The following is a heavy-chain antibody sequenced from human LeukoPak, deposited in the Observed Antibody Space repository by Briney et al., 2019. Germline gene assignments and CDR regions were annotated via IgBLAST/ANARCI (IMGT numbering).Heavy chain of an antibody. V-gene: IGHV4-39*01. CDR3: ARHRSGWLQSSFDY. J-gene: IGHJ4*02. CDR1: GGSISSSSSY. D-gene: IGHD5-24*01. CDR2: IYYSGSS. Sequence: SETLSLTCSVSGGSISSSSSYWGWIRQPPGKGLEWIGSIYYSGSSFDNPALKSRVTISVETSKNQFSLKLSSVTAADTAVYYCARHRSGWLQSSFDYWGQGTLVTVSS.